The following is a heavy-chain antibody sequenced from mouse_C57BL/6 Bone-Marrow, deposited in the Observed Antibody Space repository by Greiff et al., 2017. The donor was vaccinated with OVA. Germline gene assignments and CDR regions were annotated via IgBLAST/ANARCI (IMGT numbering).Heavy chain of an antibody. J-gene: IGHJ4*01. V-gene: IGHV14-4*01. D-gene: IGHD2-4*01. CDR1: GFNIKDDY. Sequence: VQLQQSGAELVRPGASVKLSCTASGFNIKDDYMHWVKQRPEQGLEWIGWIDPENGDTEYASKFQGKATITADTSSNTAYLQLSSLTSEDTAVYYCTSYDDDEAYYAMDYWGQGTSVTVSS. CDR3: TSYDDDEAYYAMDY. CDR2: IDPENGDT.